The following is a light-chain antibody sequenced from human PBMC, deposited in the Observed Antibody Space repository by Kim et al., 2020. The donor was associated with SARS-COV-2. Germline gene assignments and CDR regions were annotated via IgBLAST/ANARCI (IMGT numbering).Light chain of an antibody. CDR1: QSVSSY. V-gene: IGKV3-11*01. J-gene: IGKJ5*01. Sequence: SPGERAPLSCRASQSVSSYLAWYQQKPGQAPRLLINDASNRATGIPARFSGSGSGTDFTLTISSLEPEDFAVYYCQQRSNWPPITFGQGTRLEIK. CDR2: DAS. CDR3: QQRSNWPPIT.